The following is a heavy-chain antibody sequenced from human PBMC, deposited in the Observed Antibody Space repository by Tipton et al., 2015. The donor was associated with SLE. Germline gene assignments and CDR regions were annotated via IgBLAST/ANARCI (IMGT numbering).Heavy chain of an antibody. J-gene: IGHJ6*03. CDR2: MYYSGTT. CDR3: ARDLLRGGYYYYMDV. V-gene: IGHV4-59*01. CDR1: GASISSYS. D-gene: IGHD1-26*01. Sequence: TLSLTCTVSGASISSYSWSWIRQPPGKGLEWIGFMYYSGTTNYNPSLKSRVTISIDTSKKQLSLKLRSVTAADTAVYYCARDLLRGGYYYYMDVWGKGTTVTVSS.